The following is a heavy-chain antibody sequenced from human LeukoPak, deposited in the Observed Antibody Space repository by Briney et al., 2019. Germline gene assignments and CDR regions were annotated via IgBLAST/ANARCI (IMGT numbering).Heavy chain of an antibody. CDR1: GDSVSSGGYS. Sequence: KTSETLSLTCTVSGDSVSSGGYSWSWIRQPPGKGLEWLGYIYHSGGTSYNPSLKTRVTISVDRSKNQFSLKLSSVTAADTAVYYCARDYYDSSGYFNNWFDPWGQGILVTVSS. CDR2: IYHSGGT. V-gene: IGHV4-30-2*01. CDR3: ARDYYDSSGYFNNWFDP. J-gene: IGHJ5*02. D-gene: IGHD3-22*01.